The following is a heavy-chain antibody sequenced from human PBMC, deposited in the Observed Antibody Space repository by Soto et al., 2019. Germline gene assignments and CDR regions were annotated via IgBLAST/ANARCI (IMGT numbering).Heavy chain of an antibody. D-gene: IGHD2-15*01. CDR1: GYTFTNYA. CDR2: INAGNGNT. CDR3: ERGPGGPDGPGDY. V-gene: IGHV1-3*01. Sequence: QVQLVQSGAEVKKPGASVKVSCMASGYTFTNYAMHWVRQAPGQRLEWMGWINAGNGNTKYSQKFQGRVTITRDTSASTAYMELSSLRSEDTAVYYCERGPGGPDGPGDYWGQGTLVTVSS. J-gene: IGHJ4*02.